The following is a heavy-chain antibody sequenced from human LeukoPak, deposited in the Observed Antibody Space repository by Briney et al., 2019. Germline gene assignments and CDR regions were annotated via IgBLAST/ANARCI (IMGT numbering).Heavy chain of an antibody. D-gene: IGHD6-13*01. Sequence: GGSLRLSCAASGFTFSDYYMSWIRQAPGKGLEWVSYISSSGSTIYYADSVKGRFTISRDNAKNSLYLQMNSLRAEDTAVYYCAKDKGYSSHYFDYWGQGTLVTVSS. CDR1: GFTFSDYY. CDR3: AKDKGYSSHYFDY. J-gene: IGHJ4*02. CDR2: ISSSGSTI. V-gene: IGHV3-11*01.